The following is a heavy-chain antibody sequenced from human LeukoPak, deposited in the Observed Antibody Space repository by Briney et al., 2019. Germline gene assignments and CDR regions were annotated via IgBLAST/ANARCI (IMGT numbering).Heavy chain of an antibody. CDR2: MNTNNGNT. CDR3: ARGHMIHDGFDI. Sequence: EASVKVSCKTSGYTFTNYDINWVRQATGQGLEWMGWMNTNNGNTGSAQKFQGRVTMTRNTSISTAYMELSSLRSEDTAVCYCARGHMIHDGFDIWGQGTTVTVSS. CDR1: GYTFTNYD. J-gene: IGHJ3*02. D-gene: IGHD3-16*01. V-gene: IGHV1-8*01.